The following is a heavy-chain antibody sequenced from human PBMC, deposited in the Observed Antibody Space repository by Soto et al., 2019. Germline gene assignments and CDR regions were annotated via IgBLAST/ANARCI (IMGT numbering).Heavy chain of an antibody. CDR3: ARVLSGYARTSQRGSDV. V-gene: IGHV3-21*01. CDR2: IDSLSTSI. Sequence: GGSLRLSCAASGFFFSGYTMNWVRQAPGKGLEWVSSIDSLSTSIYYADSVKGRCTISRDNAKNSLFLQIHSLRAEDTAVYYCARVLSGYARTSQRGSDVWGQGTTVTVSS. CDR1: GFFFSGYT. J-gene: IGHJ6*02. D-gene: IGHD3-22*01.